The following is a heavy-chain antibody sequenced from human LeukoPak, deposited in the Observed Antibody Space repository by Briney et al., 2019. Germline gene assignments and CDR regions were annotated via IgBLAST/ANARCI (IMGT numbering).Heavy chain of an antibody. D-gene: IGHD3-3*01. CDR2: IIPIFGTA. Sequence: GASVTVSCKASGGTFSSYAISWVRQAPGQGLEWMGGIIPIFGTANYAQKFQGRVTITADESTSTAYMELSSLRSEDTAVYYCARESFRDFWSGYYPGGDYYYGMDVWGQGTTVTVSS. J-gene: IGHJ6*02. CDR3: ARESFRDFWSGYYPGGDYYYGMDV. V-gene: IGHV1-69*01. CDR1: GGTFSSYA.